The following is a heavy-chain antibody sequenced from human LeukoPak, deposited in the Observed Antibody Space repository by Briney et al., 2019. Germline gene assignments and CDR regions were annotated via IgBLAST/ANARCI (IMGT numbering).Heavy chain of an antibody. CDR1: GGSINSYY. D-gene: IGHD4-17*01. CDR2: IYYSGST. CDR3: ARLFVTRGFDP. Sequence: SETLSLTCTVSGGSINSYYWSWIRQPPGKGLEWIGYIYYSGSTNYNPSLKSRVTISVDTSKNQFSLKLSSVTAADTAVYYCARLFVTRGFDPWGQGTLVTVSS. V-gene: IGHV4-59*01. J-gene: IGHJ5*02.